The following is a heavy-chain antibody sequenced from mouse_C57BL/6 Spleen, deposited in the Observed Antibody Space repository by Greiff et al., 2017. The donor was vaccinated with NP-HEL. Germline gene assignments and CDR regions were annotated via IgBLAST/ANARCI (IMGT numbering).Heavy chain of an antibody. V-gene: IGHV1-82*01. CDR3: AAHYYGSSFDY. J-gene: IGHJ2*01. D-gene: IGHD1-1*01. CDR1: GYAFSSSW. CDR2: IYPGDGDT. Sequence: VQLQQSGPELVKPGASVKISCKASGYAFSSSWMNWVKQRPGKGLEWIGRIYPGDGDTNYNGKFKGKATLTADKSSSTAYMQLSSLTSEDSAVYFCAAHYYGSSFDYWGQGTTLTVSS.